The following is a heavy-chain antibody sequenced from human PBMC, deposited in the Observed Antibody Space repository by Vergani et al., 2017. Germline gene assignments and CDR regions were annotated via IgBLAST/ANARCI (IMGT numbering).Heavy chain of an antibody. D-gene: IGHD2-21*02. Sequence: QLQLQESGPGLVKPSETLSLTCTVSGGSISSSSYYWGWIRQPPGKGLEWIGSIYYSGSTYYNPSLKSRVTISVDTSKNQFSLKLSSVTAEDTAVYYCAKDLGGDWGDYWGQGTLVTVSS. CDR2: IYYSGST. V-gene: IGHV4-39*07. J-gene: IGHJ4*02. CDR3: AKDLGGDWGDY. CDR1: GGSISSSSYY.